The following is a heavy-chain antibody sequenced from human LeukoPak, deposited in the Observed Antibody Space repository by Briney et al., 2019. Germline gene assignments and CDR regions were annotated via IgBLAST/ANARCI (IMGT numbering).Heavy chain of an antibody. CDR1: GGSISSYY. Sequence: SETLSLTCTVSGGSISSYYWSWIRPPPGKGLEWIGYIYYSGSTNYNPSLKSRVTISVDTSKNQFSLKLSSVTAADTAVYYCAREYSSGGFDYWGQGTLVTVSS. CDR3: AREYSSGGFDY. D-gene: IGHD6-19*01. CDR2: IYYSGST. V-gene: IGHV4-59*01. J-gene: IGHJ4*02.